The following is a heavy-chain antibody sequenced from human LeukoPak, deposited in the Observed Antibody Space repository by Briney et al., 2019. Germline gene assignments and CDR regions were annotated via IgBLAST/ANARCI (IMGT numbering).Heavy chain of an antibody. J-gene: IGHJ6*02. CDR2: IYYSGST. V-gene: IGHV4-59*08. CDR1: GGSISSYY. CDR3: ARAYPGVVMSYYYYYGMDV. D-gene: IGHD3-3*01. Sequence: SETLSLTCTVSGGSISSYYWSWIRQPPGKGLEWIGYIYYSGSTNYNPSLKSRVTISVDTSKNQFSLKLSSVTAADTAVYYCARAYPGVVMSYYYYYGMDVWGQGTTATVSS.